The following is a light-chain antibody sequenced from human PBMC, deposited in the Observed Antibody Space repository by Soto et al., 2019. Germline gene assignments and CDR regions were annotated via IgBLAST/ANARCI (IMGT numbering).Light chain of an antibody. CDR2: DAS. CDR3: QQRSNWPPT. J-gene: IGKJ1*01. Sequence: EIVLTQSPATLSLSPGERATLSCRASQSVSSYLAWYQQKPGQAPRLLIYDASNRATGIPARFSGSGSGTDFTLTISSLEPEDSALYYCQQRSNWPPTFGQGTKVDIK. V-gene: IGKV3-11*01. CDR1: QSVSSY.